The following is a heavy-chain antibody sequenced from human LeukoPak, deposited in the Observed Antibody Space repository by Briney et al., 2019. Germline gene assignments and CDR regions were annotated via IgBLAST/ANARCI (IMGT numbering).Heavy chain of an antibody. CDR1: GGSISSYY. CDR2: IYHSGST. V-gene: IGHV4-59*04. Sequence: SETLSLTCTVSGGSISSYYWSWVRQPPGKGLEWIGCIYHSGSTYYNPSLKSRVTISVDTSKNQFSLKLSSVTAADTAVYYCARGVAGTSNPDDAFDIWGQGTMVTVSS. D-gene: IGHD6-19*01. CDR3: ARGVAGTSNPDDAFDI. J-gene: IGHJ3*02.